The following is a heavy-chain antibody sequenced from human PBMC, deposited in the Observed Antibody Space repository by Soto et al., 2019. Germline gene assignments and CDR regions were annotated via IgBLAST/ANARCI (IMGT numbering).Heavy chain of an antibody. CDR1: GGTFSSYT. J-gene: IGHJ3*02. V-gene: IGHV1-18*01. Sequence: ASVKVSCKASGGTFSSYTISWVRQAPGQGLEWIGRISAYNSNTNYAQKHQGRVTMTTDTSTSTAYMELRTLRSDDTAVYYCARDYYDSSGYFPPYGFDIWGQGTMVTVSS. D-gene: IGHD3-22*01. CDR2: ISAYNSNT. CDR3: ARDYYDSSGYFPPYGFDI.